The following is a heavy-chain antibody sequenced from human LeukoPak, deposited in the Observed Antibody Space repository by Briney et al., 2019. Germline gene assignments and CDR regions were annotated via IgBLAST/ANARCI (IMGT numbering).Heavy chain of an antibody. CDR2: IRYDGSNK. CDR1: GFTFSSYG. Sequence: PGGSLRLSCAASGFTFSSYGMHWVRQAPGKGLEWVAFIRYDGSNKYYADSVKGRFTLSRDNSKNTLYLQMNSLRAEDTAVYHCAKESYSSSWYFGYWGQGALVTVSS. D-gene: IGHD6-13*01. J-gene: IGHJ4*02. CDR3: AKESYSSSWYFGY. V-gene: IGHV3-30*02.